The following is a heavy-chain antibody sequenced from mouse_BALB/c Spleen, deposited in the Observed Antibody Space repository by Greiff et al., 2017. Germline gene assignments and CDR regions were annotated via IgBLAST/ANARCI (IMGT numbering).Heavy chain of an antibody. J-gene: IGHJ2*01. CDR3: ARWRRYVDY. V-gene: IGHV1-80*01. CDR1: GYAFSSYW. CDR2: IYPGDGDT. D-gene: IGHD1-1*01. Sequence: LVESGAELVRPGSSVKISCKASGYAFSSYWMNWVKQRPGQGLEWIGQIYPGDGDTNYNGKFKGKATLTADKSSSTAYMQLSSLTSEDSAVYFCARWRRYVDYWGQGTTLTVSS.